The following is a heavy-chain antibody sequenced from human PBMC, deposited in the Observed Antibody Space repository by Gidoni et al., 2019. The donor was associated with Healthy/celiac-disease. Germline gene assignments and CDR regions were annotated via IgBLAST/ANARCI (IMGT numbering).Heavy chain of an antibody. Sequence: EVQLVESGGGLVKPGGSLRLSCAASGFTFSTAWMSWVRQAPGKGLEWVGRIKSKTDGGTTDYAAPVKGRFTISRDDSKNTLYLQMNSLKTEDTAVYYCTTDTYYDYVWGSYRDAFDIWGQGTMVTVSS. J-gene: IGHJ3*02. D-gene: IGHD3-16*02. CDR2: IKSKTDGGTT. CDR1: GFTFSTAW. CDR3: TTDTYYDYVWGSYRDAFDI. V-gene: IGHV3-15*01.